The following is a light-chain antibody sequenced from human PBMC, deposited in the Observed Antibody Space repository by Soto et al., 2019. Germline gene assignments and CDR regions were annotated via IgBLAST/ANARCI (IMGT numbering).Light chain of an antibody. V-gene: IGKV1-12*01. J-gene: IGKJ2*01. CDR2: TAS. Sequence: DIQMTQSPSFVSASVGDRVTITCRASQDISTWLAWYQQKPGRAPNLLIYTASSLQSGVPSRFSGSGSGTDFTLPISSLQPEDFATYYCQQSNSFPYTFGQGTKLEIK. CDR3: QQSNSFPYT. CDR1: QDISTW.